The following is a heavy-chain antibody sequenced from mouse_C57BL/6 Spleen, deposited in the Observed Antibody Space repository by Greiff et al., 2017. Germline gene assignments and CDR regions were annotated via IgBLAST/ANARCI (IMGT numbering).Heavy chain of an antibody. J-gene: IGHJ3*01. CDR3: ARGWDGNCGGFAY. Sequence: VQLQQSGPVLVKPGPSVKISCKASGFTFTDYYMHWVKQSHGKSLEWIGLVYPYNGGTSYTQKFKGKATLTVDTSSSTAYMELNSLTSGDSAVDYCARGWDGNCGGFAYWGQGTLVTVSA. D-gene: IGHD2-1*01. CDR2: VYPYNGGT. V-gene: IGHV1-36*01. CDR1: GFTFTDYY.